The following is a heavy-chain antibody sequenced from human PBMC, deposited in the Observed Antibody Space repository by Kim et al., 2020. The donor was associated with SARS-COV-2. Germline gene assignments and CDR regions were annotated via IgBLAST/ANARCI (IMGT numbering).Heavy chain of an antibody. V-gene: IGHV1-18*01. D-gene: IGHD6-13*01. Sequence: ASVKVSCKASGYTFTSYGISWVRQAPGQGLEWMGWISAYNGNTNYAQKLQGRVTMTTDTSTSTAYMELRSLRSDDTAVYYCARDCIAAAGTETEYYYYYGMDVWGQGTTVTVSS. CDR3: ARDCIAAAGTETEYYYYYGMDV. J-gene: IGHJ6*02. CDR2: ISAYNGNT. CDR1: GYTFTSYG.